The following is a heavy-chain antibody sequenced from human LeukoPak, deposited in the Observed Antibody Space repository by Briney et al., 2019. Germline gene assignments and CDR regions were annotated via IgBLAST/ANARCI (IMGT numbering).Heavy chain of an antibody. D-gene: IGHD6-13*01. CDR1: GGSISSYY. V-gene: IGHV4-59*01. Sequence: SETLSLTCTVSGGSISSYYWSWIRQPPGKGLEWIGYIYYSGSTNYNPSLKSRVTISADTSKNQFSLKLSSVTAADTAVYYCARGEAGSLDYWGQGTLVTVSS. J-gene: IGHJ4*02. CDR3: ARGEAGSLDY. CDR2: IYYSGST.